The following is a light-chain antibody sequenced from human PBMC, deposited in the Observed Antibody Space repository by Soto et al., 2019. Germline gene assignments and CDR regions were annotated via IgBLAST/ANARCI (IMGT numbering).Light chain of an antibody. CDR1: QSLLHSDGKTY. Sequence: VMTQTPLSLSVTPGQPASISCKSSQSLLHSDGKTYLFWYLQKPGQSPQLLIYEVSNRVSGVADRFSGSGSGTDFTLKISRVEADDVGVYYCMQGIQLLTFGQGTKLEIK. V-gene: IGKV2-29*03. CDR3: MQGIQLLT. CDR2: EVS. J-gene: IGKJ2*01.